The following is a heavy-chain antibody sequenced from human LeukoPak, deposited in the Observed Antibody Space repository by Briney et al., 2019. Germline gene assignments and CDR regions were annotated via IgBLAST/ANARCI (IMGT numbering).Heavy chain of an antibody. Sequence: GGSLRLSCAASGFTFSSYSMNWVRQAPGKGLEWVSYISSSSSTIYYADSVKGRFTISRDNAKNSLYLQMNSLRAEDTAVYYCARDFREYGYGLCGMDVRGQGTTVTVSS. V-gene: IGHV3-48*04. D-gene: IGHD5-18*01. CDR2: ISSSSSTI. CDR1: GFTFSSYS. CDR3: ARDFREYGYGLCGMDV. J-gene: IGHJ6*02.